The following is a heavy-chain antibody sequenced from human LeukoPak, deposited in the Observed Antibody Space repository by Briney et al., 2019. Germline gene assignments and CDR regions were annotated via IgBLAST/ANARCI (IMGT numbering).Heavy chain of an antibody. D-gene: IGHD3-16*01. CDR1: GGSISSYY. V-gene: IGHV4-59*01. CDR3: ARAGAVKDYYYGMDV. J-gene: IGHJ6*02. Sequence: SETLSLTCTVSGGSISSYYWSWIWQPPGKGLEWIGYIYYSGSTNYNPSLKSRVTISVDTSKNQFSLKLSSVTAADTAVYYCARAGAVKDYYYGMDVWGQGTTVTVSS. CDR2: IYYSGST.